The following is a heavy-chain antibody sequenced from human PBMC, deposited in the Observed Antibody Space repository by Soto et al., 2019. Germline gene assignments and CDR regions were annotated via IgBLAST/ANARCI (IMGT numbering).Heavy chain of an antibody. CDR1: GGSFSGYY. CDR2: INHSGST. V-gene: IGHV4-34*01. Sequence: SETLSLTCAVYGGSFSGYYWSWIRQPPGKGLEWIGEINHSGSTNYNPSLKSRVTISVDTSKNQFSLKLSSVTAADTAVYYCARGGENCSGGSCYALNFDYWGQGTLVTVSS. CDR3: ARGGENCSGGSCYALNFDY. D-gene: IGHD2-15*01. J-gene: IGHJ4*02.